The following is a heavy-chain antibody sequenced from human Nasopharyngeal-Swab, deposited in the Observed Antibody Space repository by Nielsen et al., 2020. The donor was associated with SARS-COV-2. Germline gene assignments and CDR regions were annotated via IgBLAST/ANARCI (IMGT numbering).Heavy chain of an antibody. CDR2: ISSSSTYI. Sequence: GGSLRLSCAASGFTFGTYSMNWVRQAPGKGLEWVSSISSSSTYIYYADSARGRFTISRDNAKNSLYLQMNSLRAEDTAVYYCAGAYGSGSYFAFDLWGQGTMVTVSS. V-gene: IGHV3-21*01. D-gene: IGHD3-10*01. J-gene: IGHJ3*01. CDR1: GFTFGTYS. CDR3: AGAYGSGSYFAFDL.